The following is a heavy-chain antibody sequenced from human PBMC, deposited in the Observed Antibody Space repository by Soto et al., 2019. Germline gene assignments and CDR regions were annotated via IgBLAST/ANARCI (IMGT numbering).Heavy chain of an antibody. D-gene: IGHD5-12*01. CDR3: AVEMATISYYFDY. Sequence: ASVKVSCKASGFTFTSSAVQWVRQARGQRLEWIGWIVVGSGNTNYAQKFQERVTITRDMSTSTAYMELSSLRSEDTAVYYCAVEMATISYYFDYWGQGTLVTVSS. J-gene: IGHJ4*02. CDR1: GFTFTSSA. CDR2: IVVGSGNT. V-gene: IGHV1-58*01.